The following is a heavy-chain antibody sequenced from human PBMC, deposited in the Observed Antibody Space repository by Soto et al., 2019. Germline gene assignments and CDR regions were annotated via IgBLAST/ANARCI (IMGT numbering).Heavy chain of an antibody. CDR1: GYTFTSYG. D-gene: IGHD5-12*01. V-gene: IGHV1-18*04. CDR3: ARDRVEMATIRMFDY. J-gene: IGHJ4*02. Sequence: QVQLVQSGAEVKKPGASVKVSCKASGYTFTSYGISWVRQAPGQGLEWMGWISAYYGNTNYAQSLQGRVTMTTDTSTSTAFMELRSLRSDDTAVYCCARDRVEMATIRMFDYWGQGTLVTVSS. CDR2: ISAYYGNT.